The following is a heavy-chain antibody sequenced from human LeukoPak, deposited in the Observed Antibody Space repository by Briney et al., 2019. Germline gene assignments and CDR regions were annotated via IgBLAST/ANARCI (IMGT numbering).Heavy chain of an antibody. CDR2: IYTSGST. CDR1: GGSISSYY. V-gene: IGHV4-4*07. D-gene: IGHD2-15*01. Sequence: SETLSHTCTVSGGSISSYYWSWIRQPAGKGLEWIGRIYTSGSTNYTPSLKSRVTISVDTSKNHFTLKLSSVTAADTAVYYCARHSCSGGSCSFDYWGQGTLVTVSS. CDR3: ARHSCSGGSCSFDY. J-gene: IGHJ4*02.